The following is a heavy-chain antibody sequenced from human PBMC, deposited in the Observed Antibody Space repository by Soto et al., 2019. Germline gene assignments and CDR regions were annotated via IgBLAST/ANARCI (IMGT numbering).Heavy chain of an antibody. CDR2: VSHDGRNT. J-gene: IGHJ4*02. D-gene: IGHD6-19*01. V-gene: IGHV3-30*18. Sequence: VQLVESGGGVVQPGRSLRLSCAASGFTFSDYAMHWVRQAPGKGLEWVAVVSHDGRNTHYADSVKGRFTISRASSKNTVSLEMTSLRAKDTAVYYCAKGGRQWLVTSDFNYWGQGALVTVSS. CDR3: AKGGRQWLVTSDFNY. CDR1: GFTFSDYA.